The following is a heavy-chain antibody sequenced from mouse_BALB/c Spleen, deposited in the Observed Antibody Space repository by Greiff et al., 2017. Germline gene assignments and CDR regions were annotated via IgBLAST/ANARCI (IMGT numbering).Heavy chain of an antibody. CDR2: SRNKANDYTT. D-gene: IGHD1-1*01. Sequence: EVKLMESGGGLVQPGGSLRLSCATSGFTFSDFYMEWVRQPPGQRLEWIAASRNKANDYTTEYSASVKGRFIVSRDTSQSILYLQMNALRAEDTAIYYCARDAGDYYEYFDDWGEGTTVTVSA. J-gene: IGHJ1*01. CDR1: GFTFSDFY. CDR3: ARDAGDYYEYFDD. V-gene: IGHV7-1*02.